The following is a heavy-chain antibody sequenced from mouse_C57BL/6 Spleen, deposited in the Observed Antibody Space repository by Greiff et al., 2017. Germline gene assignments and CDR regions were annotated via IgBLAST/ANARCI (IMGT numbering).Heavy chain of an antibody. J-gene: IGHJ4*01. CDR1: GFTFNTYA. Sequence: EVQLVESGGGLVQPKGSLKLSCAASGFTFNTYAMHWVRQAPGKGLEWVARIRSKSSNYATYYADSVKDRFTISRDDSQSILYLQMNNLKTEDTAMYDCVRDGVDGYEYYYAMDYWGQGTSVTVSS. D-gene: IGHD2-2*01. CDR3: VRDGVDGYEYYYAMDY. CDR2: IRSKSSNYAT. V-gene: IGHV10-3*01.